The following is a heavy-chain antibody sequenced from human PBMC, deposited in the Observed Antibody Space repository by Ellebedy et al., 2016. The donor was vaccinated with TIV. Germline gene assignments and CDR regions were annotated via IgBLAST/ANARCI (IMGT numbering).Heavy chain of an antibody. J-gene: IGHJ5*02. Sequence: GESLKISCEASGFTFSRNWISWFRLAPGKGLEWVANIKQDGSEKYDVDSVKGRFTISSDNAKNSGYLQLSSLGAEDTAVYYCARDVWGGGWAWGQGTPVTVSS. CDR1: GFTFSRNW. D-gene: IGHD6-19*01. CDR3: ARDVWGGGWA. CDR2: IKQDGSEK. V-gene: IGHV3-7*01.